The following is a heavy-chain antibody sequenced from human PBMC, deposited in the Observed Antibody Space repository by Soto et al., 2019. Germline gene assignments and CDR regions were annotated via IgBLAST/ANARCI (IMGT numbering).Heavy chain of an antibody. Sequence: SETLSLTCTVSGGSISSGGYYWSWIRQHPGKGLEWIGYIYYSGSTYYNPSLKSRVTISVDTSKNQFSLKLSSVTAADTAVYYCARVPSGYSYGVMDVWGQGTTVTVSS. CDR3: ARVPSGYSYGVMDV. CDR1: GGSISSGGYY. D-gene: IGHD5-18*01. J-gene: IGHJ6*02. CDR2: IYYSGST. V-gene: IGHV4-31*03.